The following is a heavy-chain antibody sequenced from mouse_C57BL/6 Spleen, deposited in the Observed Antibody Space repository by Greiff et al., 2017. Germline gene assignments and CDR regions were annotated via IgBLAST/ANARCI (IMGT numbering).Heavy chain of an antibody. CDR2: IDPSDSYT. V-gene: IGHV1-69*01. CDR3: ARSRWDQEDYAMDY. Sequence: VQLQQPGAELVMPGASVKLSCKASGYTFTSYWMHWVKQRPGQGLEWIGEIDPSDSYTNYNQKFKGKSTLTVDKSSSTAYMQLSSLTSEDSAVYYCARSRWDQEDYAMDYWGQGTSVTVSS. D-gene: IGHD4-1*01. J-gene: IGHJ4*01. CDR1: GYTFTSYW.